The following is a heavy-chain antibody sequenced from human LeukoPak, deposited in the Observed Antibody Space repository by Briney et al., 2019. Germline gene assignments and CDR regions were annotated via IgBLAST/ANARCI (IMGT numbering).Heavy chain of an antibody. CDR3: AKNGDRGAYCSGGSCYPYYYYYIDV. CDR2: IGGRGGSA. D-gene: IGHD2-15*01. CDR1: GFTFSSYG. V-gene: IGHV3-23*01. Sequence: GGSLRLSCAASGFTFSSYGMSWVRQAPGKGLEWVSAIGGRGGSAYYADSVKGRFTISRDNSKNTLYLQMNSLRAEDTAIYYCAKNGDRGAYCSGGSCYPYYYYYIDVWGKGTTVTISS. J-gene: IGHJ6*03.